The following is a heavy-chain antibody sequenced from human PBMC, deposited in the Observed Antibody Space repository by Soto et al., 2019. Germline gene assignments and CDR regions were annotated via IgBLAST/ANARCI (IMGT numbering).Heavy chain of an antibody. CDR1: GYTISNYA. CDR3: ARDAPYDDFSSGVMELYYYGMDV. CDR2: ITVHNGNT. J-gene: IGHJ6*02. V-gene: IGHV1-18*01. D-gene: IGHD3-3*01. Sequence: ASVKVSCKASGYTISNYAIIWVRQATRQGLEWMGWITVHNGNTKYAQKFQARVTMTTDTSTSTASMELRSLTSDDTAVYYCARDAPYDDFSSGVMELYYYGMDVWGQGTTVTVSS.